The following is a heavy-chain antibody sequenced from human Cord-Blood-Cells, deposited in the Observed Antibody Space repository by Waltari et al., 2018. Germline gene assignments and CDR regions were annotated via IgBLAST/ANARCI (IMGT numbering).Heavy chain of an antibody. Sequence: QVQLVQSGAEVKRPGSSVKVSCKASGGPFSSYAISWVRQAPGQGVEWRGGIMPIVGTANYAQKFQGRVTITADESTSTAYMELSSLRSEDTAVYYCARRPDYGDWYFDLWGRGTLVTVSS. V-gene: IGHV1-69*01. D-gene: IGHD4-17*01. CDR3: ARRPDYGDWYFDL. J-gene: IGHJ2*01. CDR1: GGPFSSYA. CDR2: IMPIVGTA.